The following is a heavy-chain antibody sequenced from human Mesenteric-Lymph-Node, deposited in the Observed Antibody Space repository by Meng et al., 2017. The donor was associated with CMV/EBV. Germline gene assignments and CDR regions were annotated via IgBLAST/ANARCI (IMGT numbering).Heavy chain of an antibody. CDR2: IYHGGNT. J-gene: IGHJ4*02. CDR1: GGSISSFNW. Sequence: CAVSGGSISSFNWWSWVRQSPGKGLEWIGEIYHGGNTNYNPSLKSRVTMSVDKSKNQFSLNLSSVTAADTAVYYCSRRLSVISTFDYWGQGTLVTVSS. D-gene: IGHD2-21*01. CDR3: SRRLSVISTFDY. V-gene: IGHV4-4*02.